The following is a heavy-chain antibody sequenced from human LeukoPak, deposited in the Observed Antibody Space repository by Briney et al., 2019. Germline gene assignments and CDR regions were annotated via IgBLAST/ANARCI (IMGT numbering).Heavy chain of an antibody. J-gene: IGHJ3*02. V-gene: IGHV3-53*01. CDR1: GFTVHSYY. CDR3: ARDIGGGGAFDI. Sequence: GGSLRLSRAASGFTVHSYYMSWVRQAPGKGLEWVSVIYSDGSTYYADSLKGRFTISRDNSKNTLYLQMNSLRAEDTAVYYCARDIGGGGAFDIWGHGTMVTVSS. CDR2: IYSDGST. D-gene: IGHD2-15*01.